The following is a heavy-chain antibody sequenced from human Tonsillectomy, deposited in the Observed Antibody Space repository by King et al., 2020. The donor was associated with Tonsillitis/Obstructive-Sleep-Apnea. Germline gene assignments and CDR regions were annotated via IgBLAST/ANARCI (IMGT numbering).Heavy chain of an antibody. CDR3: ASPLETANVGLFAFDI. Sequence: MQLQESGPGLVKPSQTLSLTCTVSGGSISSGGYYWSWIRQHPGKGLEWIGYIYYSGSTYYNPSLKSRITISVDTSKNQFSLKLSSVTAADTAVYYCASPLETANVGLFAFDIWGQGTMVTVSS. D-gene: IGHD5-18*01. J-gene: IGHJ3*02. CDR1: GGSISSGGYY. CDR2: IYYSGST. V-gene: IGHV4-31*03.